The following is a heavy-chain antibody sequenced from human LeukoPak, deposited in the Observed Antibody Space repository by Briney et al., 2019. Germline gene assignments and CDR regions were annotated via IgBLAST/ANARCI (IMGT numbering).Heavy chain of an antibody. J-gene: IGHJ3*02. V-gene: IGHV3-74*01. CDR1: GFTFSNYW. D-gene: IGHD2-15*01. CDR2: INSDGLIT. CDR3: VREGGGSFLDSFDI. Sequence: GGPLRLSCAASGFTFSNYWMHWVHQAPGKGLVWVSRINSDGLITNYAGSVKGRFTVSRDNPKNTLYLQMNSLRVEDTAVYYCVREGGGSFLDSFDIWGQGKLVTVSS.